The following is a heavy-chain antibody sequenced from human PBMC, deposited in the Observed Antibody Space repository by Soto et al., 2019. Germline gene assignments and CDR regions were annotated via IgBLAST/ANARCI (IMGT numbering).Heavy chain of an antibody. CDR1: GYTFTTYG. Sequence: ASVKVSCKASGYTFTTYGISWVRQAPGQGLEWLGWINTHNGSTSYAQNLQGRVIMTADTSTSTAYMELRSLRSDDTAIYYCTREGSAPYYYYGMDAWGQGTTVTVSS. J-gene: IGHJ6*02. CDR3: TREGSAPYYYYGMDA. CDR2: INTHNGST. D-gene: IGHD3-10*01. V-gene: IGHV1-18*01.